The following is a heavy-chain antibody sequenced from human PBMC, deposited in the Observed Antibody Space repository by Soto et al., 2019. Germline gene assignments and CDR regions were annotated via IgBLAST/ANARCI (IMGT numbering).Heavy chain of an antibody. J-gene: IGHJ6*02. CDR3: ARDYGLRFLEWLPARAGMDV. V-gene: IGHV4-4*07. D-gene: IGHD3-3*01. CDR1: GGSISSYY. CDR2: IYTSGST. Sequence: SETLSLTCTVSGGSISSYYWSWIRQPAGKGLEWIGRIYTSGSTNYNPSLKSRVTMSVDTSKNQFSLKLSSVTAADTAVYYCARDYGLRFLEWLPARAGMDVWGQGTTVT.